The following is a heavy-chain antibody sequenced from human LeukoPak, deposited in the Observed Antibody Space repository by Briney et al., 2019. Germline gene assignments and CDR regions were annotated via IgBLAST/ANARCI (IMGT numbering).Heavy chain of an antibody. Sequence: ASVKVSCKASGYTFTSYYMHWVRQAPGEGLEWMGIINPSGGSTSYAQKFQGRVTMTRDMSTSTVYMELSSLRSEDTAVYYCARVAAEVVGVPGAIGFGWLRRDYYYMDVWGKGTAVIVSS. CDR1: GYTFTSYY. CDR2: INPSGGST. D-gene: IGHD2-2*02. V-gene: IGHV1-46*01. J-gene: IGHJ6*03. CDR3: ARVAAEVVGVPGAIGFGWLRRDYYYMDV.